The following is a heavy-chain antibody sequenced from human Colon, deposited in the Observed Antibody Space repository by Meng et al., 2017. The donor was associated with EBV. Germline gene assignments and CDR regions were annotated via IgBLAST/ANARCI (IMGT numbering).Heavy chain of an antibody. V-gene: IGHV4-39*01. CDR1: GGPISSNGYY. J-gene: IGHJ4*02. D-gene: IGHD3-10*01. CDR3: ARRRGGSGRDC. Sequence: LHLQESGPGLLKPPRTLSLTCTFFGGPISSNGYYWDWVRQPPGKGLEWIGAIYHSGSTSYNPSLQSRVTMFVDTSKNQFSLMLTSVTATDTAVYYCARRRGGSGRDCWGQGTLVTVSS. CDR2: IYHSGST.